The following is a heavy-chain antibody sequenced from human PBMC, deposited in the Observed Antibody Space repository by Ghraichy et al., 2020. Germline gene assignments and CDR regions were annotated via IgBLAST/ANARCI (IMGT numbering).Heavy chain of an antibody. V-gene: IGHV3-21*01. J-gene: IGHJ4*02. Sequence: GESLNISCAASGFTFSSYSMNWVRQAPGKGLEWVSSISSSSSYIYYADSVKGRFTISRDNAKNSLYLQMNSLRAEDTAVYYCARDFGYSYGYGDWGQGTLVTVSS. CDR3: ARDFGYSYGYGD. CDR1: GFTFSSYS. D-gene: IGHD5-18*01. CDR2: ISSSSSYI.